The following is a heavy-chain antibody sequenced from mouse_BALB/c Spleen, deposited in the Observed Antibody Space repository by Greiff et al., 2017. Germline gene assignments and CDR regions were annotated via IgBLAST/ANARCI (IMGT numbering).Heavy chain of an antibody. V-gene: IGHV5-6-3*01. CDR2: INSNGGST. D-gene: IGHD1-1*01. Sequence: DVKLVESGGGLVQPGGSLKLSCAASGFTFSSYGMSWVRQTPDKRLELVATINSNGGSTYYPDSVKGRFTISRDNAKNTLYLQMSSLKSEDTAMYYCARDWITTVFDYWGQGTTLTVSS. CDR3: ARDWITTVFDY. CDR1: GFTFSSYG. J-gene: IGHJ2*01.